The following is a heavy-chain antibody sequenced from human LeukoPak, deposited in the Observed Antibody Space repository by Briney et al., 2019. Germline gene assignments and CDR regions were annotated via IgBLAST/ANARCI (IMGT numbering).Heavy chain of an antibody. V-gene: IGHV3-23*01. CDR1: DFSFITYA. J-gene: IGHJ4*02. CDR2: ISGGGDAT. CDR3: ARDSSMLRGPLVIYYFDF. Sequence: GSLRLSCAASDFSFITYAMSWVRQAPGRGLEWVSTISGGGDATYYADSVKGRFTISRDNSKNTLYLQMNSLRVEDTAVYYCARDSSMLRGPLVIYYFDFWGQGTLVTVSS. D-gene: IGHD3-10*01.